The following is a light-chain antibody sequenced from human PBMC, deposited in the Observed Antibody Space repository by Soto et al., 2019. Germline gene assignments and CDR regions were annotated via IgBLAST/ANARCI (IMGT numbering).Light chain of an antibody. V-gene: IGKV1-5*01. J-gene: IGKJ1*01. Sequence: DIQMTQSPSTLPASVGDRVTITCRASQSISNWFAWYQQKPGTAPKLLIYHASTLESGGPSGFSGSGSGTEFTRTISSLQPDDFATYYCQQYMSYSFGQGTKVDIK. CDR1: QSISNW. CDR2: HAS. CDR3: QQYMSYS.